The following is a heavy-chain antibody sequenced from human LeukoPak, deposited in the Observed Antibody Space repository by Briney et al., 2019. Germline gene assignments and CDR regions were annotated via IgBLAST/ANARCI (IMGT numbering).Heavy chain of an antibody. CDR3: ARGAGWRSSSYYMDV. CDR1: GYTFTSYG. Sequence: GASVKVSCKXSGYTFTSYGISWVRQAPGQGLERMGWISAYNGNTNYAQKLQGRVTMTTDTSTSTAYMELRSLRSDDTAVYYCARGAGWRSSSYYMDVWGKGTTVTVSS. D-gene: IGHD6-6*01. V-gene: IGHV1-18*01. CDR2: ISAYNGNT. J-gene: IGHJ6*03.